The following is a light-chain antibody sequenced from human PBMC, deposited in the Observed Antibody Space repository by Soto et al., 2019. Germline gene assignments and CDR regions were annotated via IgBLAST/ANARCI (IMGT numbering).Light chain of an antibody. CDR1: QSISSY. Sequence: DIQMTQSPSSLSASVGDRVTITCRASQSISSYLNWYQQNPGKGPKLVIYAASSLQSGVPSRFSGNGSGTDCTLTISSLQPEDFATYYCQQSYSTPRTFGQGTKVEIK. J-gene: IGKJ1*01. V-gene: IGKV1-39*01. CDR2: AAS. CDR3: QQSYSTPRT.